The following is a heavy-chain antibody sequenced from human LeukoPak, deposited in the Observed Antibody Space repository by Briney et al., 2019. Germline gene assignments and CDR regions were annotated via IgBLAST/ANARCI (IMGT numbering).Heavy chain of an antibody. D-gene: IGHD4-17*01. CDR1: GGTFSSYA. CDR2: IIPIFGTA. Sequence: SVKVSCKASGGTFSSYAISWVRQAPGQGLEWMGGIIPIFGTANYAQKFQGRVTITTDESTSTAYMELSSLRSEDTAVYYCARDPNGDYIGAFDMWGPGTMVTVSS. V-gene: IGHV1-69*05. CDR3: ARDPNGDYIGAFDM. J-gene: IGHJ3*02.